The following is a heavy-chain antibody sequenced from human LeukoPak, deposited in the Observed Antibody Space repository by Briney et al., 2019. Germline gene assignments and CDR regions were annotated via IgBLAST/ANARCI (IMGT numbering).Heavy chain of an antibody. Sequence: GGSLRLSCAASGFTFSSYAMHWVRQAPGKGLEWVAVISYDGSNKYYADSVKGRFTISRDNAKNSLYLQMNSLRAEDTAVYYCARGPGFWSAYNWFDPWGQGTLVTVSS. J-gene: IGHJ5*02. V-gene: IGHV3-30-3*01. CDR2: ISYDGSNK. D-gene: IGHD3-3*01. CDR1: GFTFSSYA. CDR3: ARGPGFWSAYNWFDP.